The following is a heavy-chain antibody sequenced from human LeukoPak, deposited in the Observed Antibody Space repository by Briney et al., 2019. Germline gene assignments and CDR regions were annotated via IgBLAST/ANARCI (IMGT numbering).Heavy chain of an antibody. CDR3: ATDRHYYDSSGYLYYYYGMDV. Sequence: ASVKVSCKVSGYTLTELSMHWVRQAPGKGLERMGGFDPEDGETIYAQKFQGRVTMTEDTSTDAAYMELSSLRSEDTAVYYCATDRHYYDSSGYLYYYYGMDVWGQGTTVTVSS. CDR1: GYTLTELS. D-gene: IGHD3-22*01. J-gene: IGHJ6*02. V-gene: IGHV1-24*01. CDR2: FDPEDGET.